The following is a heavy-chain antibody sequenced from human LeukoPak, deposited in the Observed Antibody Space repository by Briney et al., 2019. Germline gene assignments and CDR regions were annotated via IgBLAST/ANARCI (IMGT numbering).Heavy chain of an antibody. J-gene: IGHJ4*02. CDR1: GFTFSSYS. CDR3: ASSASLLTYYFDY. D-gene: IGHD2-15*01. V-gene: IGHV3-21*01. CDR2: ISSSSSYI. Sequence: GGSLRLSCAASGFTFSSYSMNWVRQAPGKGLEWVSSISSSSSYIYYADSVKGRFTISRDNAKNSLYLQMNSLRAEDTAVYYCASSASLLTYYFDYWGQGTLVAVSS.